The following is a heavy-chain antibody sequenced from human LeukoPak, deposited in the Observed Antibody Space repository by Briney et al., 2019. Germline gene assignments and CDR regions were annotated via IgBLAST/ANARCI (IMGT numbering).Heavy chain of an antibody. Sequence: RGSLRLSCAAAGVSLSRHSMNWVRQAPGEWLGWISYTSSSDRTTDLADSVRGRFSISTDNAKSSLYMQITSLRTAVTGMYFRARAGGAILLLGEDGMDVWGQGTTVIVS. CDR3: ARAGGAILLLGEDGMDV. CDR2: TSSSDRTT. J-gene: IGHJ6*02. D-gene: IGHD3-3*01. CDR1: GVSLSRHS. V-gene: IGHV3-48*04.